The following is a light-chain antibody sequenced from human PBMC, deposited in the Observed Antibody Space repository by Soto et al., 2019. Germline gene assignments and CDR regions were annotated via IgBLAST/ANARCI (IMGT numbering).Light chain of an antibody. J-gene: IGKJ1*01. CDR2: DAF. CDR1: QSISGW. V-gene: IGKV1-5*01. Sequence: DIQLTQSPSTLSASVGGRVTITCRASQSISGWLAWYQQKPGKAPKLLIYDAFSLQSGVPSRFSGSGSGTEFTLTLSSLQPDDFATYYCQQYQYYLTFGQGTKVEIK. CDR3: QQYQYYLT.